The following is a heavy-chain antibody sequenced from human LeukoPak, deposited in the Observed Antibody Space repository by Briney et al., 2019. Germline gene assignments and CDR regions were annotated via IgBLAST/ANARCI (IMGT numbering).Heavy chain of an antibody. J-gene: IGHJ5*02. CDR3: ARGRVCYGSGRTSWFDP. D-gene: IGHD3-10*01. CDR2: INHSGST. V-gene: IGHV4-34*01. Sequence: PSETLSLTCAVYGRSFSGYYWSWIRQPPGKGLEWIGEINHSGSTNYNPSLKSRVTISVDTSKNQFSLKLSSVTAADTAVYYCARGRVCYGSGRTSWFDPWGQGTLVTVSS. CDR1: GRSFSGYY.